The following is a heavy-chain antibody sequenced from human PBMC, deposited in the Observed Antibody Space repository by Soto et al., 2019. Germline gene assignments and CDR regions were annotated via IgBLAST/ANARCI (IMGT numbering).Heavy chain of an antibody. CDR1: GLTFSDYY. D-gene: IGHD3-3*01. Sequence: EVQVVESGGGLVQPGGSLRLSCAVSGLTFSDYYFDWVRQSPGKGLEWVGRSKNKANGYTMEYAASVKGRFTISRDDSKNSLFLQMSSLRTDDTAVYYCVIVGRTSWGHGTTVTVPS. J-gene: IGHJ3*01. CDR2: SKNKANGYTM. CDR3: VIVGRTS. V-gene: IGHV3-72*01.